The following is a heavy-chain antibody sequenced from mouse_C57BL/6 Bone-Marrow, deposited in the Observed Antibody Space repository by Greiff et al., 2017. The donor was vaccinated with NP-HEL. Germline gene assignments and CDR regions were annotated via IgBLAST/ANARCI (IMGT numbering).Heavy chain of an antibody. D-gene: IGHD2-3*01. J-gene: IGHJ2*01. CDR1: GFSLSTFGMG. CDR2: IWWDDDK. V-gene: IGHV8-8*01. Sequence: QVTLKESGPGILQPSQTLSLTCSFSGFSLSTFGMGVGWIRQPSGQGLEWLAHIWWDDDKYYNPALKSRLTISKATSKHQVFLKIANVDTADTATYYCARMWGWLRDFDYWGQGTTLTVSS. CDR3: ARMWGWLRDFDY.